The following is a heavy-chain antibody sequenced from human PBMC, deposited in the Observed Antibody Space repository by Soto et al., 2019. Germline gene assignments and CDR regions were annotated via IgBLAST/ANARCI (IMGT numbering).Heavy chain of an antibody. V-gene: IGHV4-61*01. CDR1: GDSVSRGTYY. CDR2: SSYSGST. D-gene: IGHD3-3*01. CDR3: ARQKSGLEFYNYFDP. J-gene: IGHJ5*02. Sequence: QVQLQESGPGLVKPSETLSLTCSVSGDSVSRGTYYWSWIRQSPERGLEWIAYSSYSGSTSYNPSFKSRATISVDTSKNQFSLRLRSLTAEDTAVYYCARQKSGLEFYNYFDPWGPGTLVTVPS.